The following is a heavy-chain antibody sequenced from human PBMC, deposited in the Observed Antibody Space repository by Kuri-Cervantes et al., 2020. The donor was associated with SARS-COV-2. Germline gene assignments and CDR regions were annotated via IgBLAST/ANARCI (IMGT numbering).Heavy chain of an antibody. D-gene: IGHD6-13*01. CDR1: GGSISSYY. V-gene: IGHV4-59*01. CDR3: AKGYIAAVSSFDL. Sequence: SETLSLTCTVSGGSISSYYWSWIRQPPGKGLEWIGYIYYSGSTNYNPSLKSRVTISVDTSKNQFSLKLSSVTAADTAVYYCAKGYIAAVSSFDLWGRGTLVTVSS. CDR2: IYYSGST. J-gene: IGHJ2*01.